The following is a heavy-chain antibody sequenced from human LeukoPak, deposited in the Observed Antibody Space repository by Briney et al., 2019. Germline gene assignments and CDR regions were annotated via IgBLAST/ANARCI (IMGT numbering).Heavy chain of an antibody. D-gene: IGHD3-10*01. CDR2: INWNGGST. CDR3: ARDPNWVGDIY. J-gene: IGHJ4*02. CDR1: GFTFDDYG. V-gene: IGHV3-20*04. Sequence: GGSLRLSCAASGFTFDDYGMSWVRQARGKGLKWVSGINWNGGSTGYADSVKGRFTISRDNAKTSLYLQMNSLRAEDTALYYCARDPNWVGDIYWGQGTLVTVSS.